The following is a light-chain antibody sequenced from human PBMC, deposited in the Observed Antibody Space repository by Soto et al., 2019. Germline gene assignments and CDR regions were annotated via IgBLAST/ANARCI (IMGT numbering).Light chain of an antibody. CDR3: QQRSTWPLT. J-gene: IGKJ4*01. CDR2: DAS. CDR1: QSVSTY. Sequence: EIVLTQSPATLSLSAGERATLSCRASQSVSTYLAWYQQKSGQAPRLLIYDASNRATGIPARFSGSGSGTDFTLSISSLEPEDFAVYDCQQRSTWPLTFGGGTKVEIK. V-gene: IGKV3-11*01.